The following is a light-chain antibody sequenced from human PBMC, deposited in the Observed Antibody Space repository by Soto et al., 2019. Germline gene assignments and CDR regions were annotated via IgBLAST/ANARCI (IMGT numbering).Light chain of an antibody. CDR2: YDD. J-gene: IGLJ1*01. V-gene: IGLV1-36*01. CDR1: SSNIGNNA. Sequence: SVLTQPPSVSEAPRQRVTVSCAGSSSNIGNNAVNWYQQLPGKAPKLLIYYDDLLPSWVSDRFSGSKSGTLASLAISGLQSEDEAITVCAAWDDSLNGVGFATGPKVTVL. CDR3: AAWDDSLNGVG.